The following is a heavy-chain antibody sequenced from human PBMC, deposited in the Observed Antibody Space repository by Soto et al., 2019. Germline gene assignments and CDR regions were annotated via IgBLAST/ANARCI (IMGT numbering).Heavy chain of an antibody. CDR3: ATTHKGYCSGGSCYSDDY. J-gene: IGHJ4*02. CDR1: GGSFSGYY. Sequence: SEALSLTCAVYGGSFSGYYWSWIRQPPGKWLEWIGEINHSGSTNYNPSLKSRVTISVDTSKNQFSLKLSSVTAADTAVYYCATTHKGYCSGGSCYSDDYWGQGTLVTVSS. D-gene: IGHD2-15*01. CDR2: INHSGST. V-gene: IGHV4-34*01.